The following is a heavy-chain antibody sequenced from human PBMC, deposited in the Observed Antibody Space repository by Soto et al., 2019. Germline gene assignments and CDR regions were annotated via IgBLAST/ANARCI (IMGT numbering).Heavy chain of an antibody. V-gene: IGHV4-39*07. CDR3: ANDQINQNVFDF. CDR1: GGSISSSSYY. CDR2: MYISGST. J-gene: IGHJ3*01. Sequence: SETLSLTCTVSGGSISSSSYYWGWIRQPPGKGLEWIGRMYISGSTNYNPSLKSRATMSIDTSKNYFSLKLRSVTAADTAVYYCANDQINQNVFDFWGQGTMVTVSS. D-gene: IGHD1-1*01.